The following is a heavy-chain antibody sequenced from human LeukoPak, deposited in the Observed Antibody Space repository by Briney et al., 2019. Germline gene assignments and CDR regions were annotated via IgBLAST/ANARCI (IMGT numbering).Heavy chain of an antibody. V-gene: IGHV4-59*01. J-gene: IGHJ5*02. CDR1: GGSISSYY. Sequence: KPSATLSLTCTVSGGSISSYYRSWIRQPPGKGLEWIGYIYYSGSTNYNPSLKSRVTISVDTSKNQFSLKLSSVTAADTAVYYCARDQIDSSGYYYSNWFDPWGQGTLVTVSS. CDR2: IYYSGST. D-gene: IGHD3-22*01. CDR3: ARDQIDSSGYYYSNWFDP.